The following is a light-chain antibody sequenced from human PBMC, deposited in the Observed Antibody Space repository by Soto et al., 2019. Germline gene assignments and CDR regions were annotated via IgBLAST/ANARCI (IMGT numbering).Light chain of an antibody. Sequence: AIQLTQSPSSLSASVGDRVTITCRASQGISSALAWYQQNPGKAPKLLIYDASSLESGVPSRFIGSGSGTDFTLTISRLEPEDFAVYYCQHYITSLTTFGQGTKVDI. CDR2: DAS. J-gene: IGKJ1*01. CDR1: QGISSA. CDR3: QHYITSLTT. V-gene: IGKV1-13*02.